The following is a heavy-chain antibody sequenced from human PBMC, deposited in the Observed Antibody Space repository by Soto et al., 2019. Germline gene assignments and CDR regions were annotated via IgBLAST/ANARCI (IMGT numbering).Heavy chain of an antibody. V-gene: IGHV3-30*04. Sequence: LRLSCAASGFTFSRYAIHWVRQAPGKGLEWVAVISRDGSNRYYVDSVKGRFTISRDNSKNTLYLQMNSLRDEDTAVYYCARSRNSAVADSFDFWGQGTLVTVSS. D-gene: IGHD3-10*01. CDR2: ISRDGSNR. J-gene: IGHJ4*02. CDR3: ARSRNSAVADSFDF. CDR1: GFTFSRYA.